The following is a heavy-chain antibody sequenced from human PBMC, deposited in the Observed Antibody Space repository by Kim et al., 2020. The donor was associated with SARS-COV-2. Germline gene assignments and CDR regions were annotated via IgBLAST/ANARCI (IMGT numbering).Heavy chain of an antibody. CDR1: GYTFTSYG. V-gene: IGHV1-18*01. CDR3: ARVEEGYSYYYYYNAMDV. Sequence: ASVKVSCKASGYTFTSYGISWVRQAPGQGLEWMGWISAYNGNTNYAQKFQGRVTMTTDTSTSTAYMELRSLRSDDTAVYYCARVEEGYSYYYYYNAMDVWGQGTTVTVSS. D-gene: IGHD5-18*01. CDR2: ISAYNGNT. J-gene: IGHJ6*02.